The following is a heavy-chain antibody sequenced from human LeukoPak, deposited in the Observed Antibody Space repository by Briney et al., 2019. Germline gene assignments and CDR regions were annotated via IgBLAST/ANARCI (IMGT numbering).Heavy chain of an antibody. CDR1: GGSLSSSSYY. Sequence: SETLSLTCTVSGGSLSSSSYYWGWIRQPPGKGLEWVGTIYYSGSTYYKPSLKSRVTISVDTSKNQFSLKLSSVTAADTAVYYCARHRYGYYDAFDIWGQGTMVTVSS. CDR3: ARHRYGYYDAFDI. CDR2: IYYSGST. V-gene: IGHV4-39*01. J-gene: IGHJ3*02. D-gene: IGHD4-17*01.